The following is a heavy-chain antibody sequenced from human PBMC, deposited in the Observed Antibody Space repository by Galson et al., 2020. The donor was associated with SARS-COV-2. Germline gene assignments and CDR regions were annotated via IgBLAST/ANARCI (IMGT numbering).Heavy chain of an antibody. D-gene: IGHD3-3*02. J-gene: IGHJ4*02. CDR1: GGSISAGRSY. V-gene: IGHV4-39*07. CDR2: IDYSAST. Sequence: SETLSLTCTVSGGSISAGRSYWAWIRQPPGKGLQWIGSIDYSASTYYNPSLKSRVTISGDTSKNHFSLRLSSVTAAHTAVYYCAREEGTFSTMWTGTDSWGQGTLVTVSS. CDR3: AREEGTFSTMWTGTDS.